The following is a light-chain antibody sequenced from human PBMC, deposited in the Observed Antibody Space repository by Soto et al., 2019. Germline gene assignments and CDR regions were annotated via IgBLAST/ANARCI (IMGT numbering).Light chain of an antibody. Sequence: EIVITQPPATLSVSPGQRATLSCRASQSVGSNLAWYQQKPGQAPRLLIYGASTRATGIPARFSGSGSGTEFTLTISSLQSEDFAVYYCQQYGSSGTFGQGTKV. CDR2: GAS. V-gene: IGKV3-15*01. CDR1: QSVGSN. CDR3: QQYGSSGT. J-gene: IGKJ1*01.